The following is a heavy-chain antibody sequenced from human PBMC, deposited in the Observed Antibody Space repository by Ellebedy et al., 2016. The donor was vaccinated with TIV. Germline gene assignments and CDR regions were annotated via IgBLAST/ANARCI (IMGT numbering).Heavy chain of an antibody. CDR2: INNSGSTI. D-gene: IGHD2-2*01. Sequence: GGSLRLSCAASGFIFSDYYMIWIRQAPGKGLEWVSYINNSGSTIYYADSVKGRFTISRDNAKNSLSLLMNSLRAEDTAVYYCARDARFIDQQHNWFDPWGQGTLVTVSS. V-gene: IGHV3-11*01. J-gene: IGHJ5*02. CDR1: GFIFSDYY. CDR3: ARDARFIDQQHNWFDP.